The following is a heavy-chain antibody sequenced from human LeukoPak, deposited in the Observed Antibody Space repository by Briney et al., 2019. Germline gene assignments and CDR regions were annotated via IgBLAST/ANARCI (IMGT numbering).Heavy chain of an antibody. D-gene: IGHD3-22*01. CDR2: IYTSGST. Sequence: SETLSLTCTVSGGSISSGSYYWSWIRQPAGKGLEWIGRIYTSGSTNYNPSLKSRVTISVDTSKNQFSLKLSSVTAADTAVYYCAREKLRYYDSSGSTDYYYYYMDVWGQGTTVTISS. CDR3: AREKLRYYDSSGSTDYYYYYMDV. V-gene: IGHV4-61*02. CDR1: GGSISSGSYY. J-gene: IGHJ6*03.